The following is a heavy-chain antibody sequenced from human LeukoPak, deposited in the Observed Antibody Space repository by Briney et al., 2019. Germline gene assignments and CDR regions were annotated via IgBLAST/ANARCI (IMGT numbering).Heavy chain of an antibody. V-gene: IGHV3-30*04. D-gene: IGHD3-3*01. J-gene: IGHJ4*02. CDR2: VSAHGLDK. CDR3: ARDDEWSLDY. CDR1: GFAFRSYA. Sequence: PGGSLRLSCAASGFAFRSYAMHWVRQAPGKGLEWLAVVSAHGLDKFYADSVKGRFTISKDNAKNSLYLQMNSLRAEDTAVYYCARDDEWSLDYWGQGTLVTVSS.